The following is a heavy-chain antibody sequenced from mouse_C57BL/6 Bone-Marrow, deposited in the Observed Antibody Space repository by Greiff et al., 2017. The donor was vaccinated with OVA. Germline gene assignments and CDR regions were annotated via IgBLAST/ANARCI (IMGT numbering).Heavy chain of an antibody. Sequence: QVHVKQPGAELVKPGASVKLSCKASGYTFTSYWMHWVKQRPGQGLEWIGMIHPNSGSTNYNEKFKSKATLTVDKSSSTAYMQLSSLTSEDSAVYYCARAVVGGDWFAYWGQGTLVTVSA. CDR3: ARAVVGGDWFAY. CDR1: GYTFTSYW. J-gene: IGHJ3*01. D-gene: IGHD1-1*01. V-gene: IGHV1-64*01. CDR2: IHPNSGST.